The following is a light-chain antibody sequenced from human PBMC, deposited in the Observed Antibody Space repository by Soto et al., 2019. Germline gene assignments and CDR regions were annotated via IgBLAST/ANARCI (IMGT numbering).Light chain of an antibody. CDR1: SSNIGAGYD. CDR3: QSYDSSLSVV. CDR2: DNN. V-gene: IGLV1-40*01. J-gene: IGLJ1*01. Sequence: QSVLTQPPSVSGAPGQRVTIPCTGSSSNIGAGYDVHWYQQLPGTAPKLLIYDNNNRPSGVPDRFSVSKSDTSASLAITGLQAEDEADYYCQSYDSSLSVVFGTGTKLTVL.